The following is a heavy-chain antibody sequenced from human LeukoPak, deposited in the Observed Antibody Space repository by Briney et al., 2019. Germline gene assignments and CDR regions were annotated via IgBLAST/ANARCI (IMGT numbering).Heavy chain of an antibody. Sequence: ASVKVSCKAAGLTFSNYGITWVRQAPAQGLEWGGWISAYDVNTNYAQKFQGRVTMTTDTSTSTAHMELRSLRYDDTAVYYCARDGRFAAYEPDYWGQGTLVTVSS. D-gene: IGHD1-26*01. CDR1: GLTFSNYG. V-gene: IGHV1-18*01. J-gene: IGHJ4*02. CDR3: ARDGRFAAYEPDY. CDR2: ISAYDVNT.